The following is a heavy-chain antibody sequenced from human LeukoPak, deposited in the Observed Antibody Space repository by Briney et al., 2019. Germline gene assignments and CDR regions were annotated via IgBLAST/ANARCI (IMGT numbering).Heavy chain of an antibody. CDR2: IFHSGFT. CDR1: GGSLSAYY. V-gene: IGHV4-59*08. CDR3: ARRGATGYYFEY. J-gene: IGHJ4*02. Sequence: PSETLSLTCTVSGGSLSAYYWSWIRQPPGKGLEWIGYIFHSGFTNYNPSLKSRVTISVDTSKNQFSVKLNSVSAADTAVYYCARRGATGYYFEYWGQGTLVTGSS. D-gene: IGHD1-26*01.